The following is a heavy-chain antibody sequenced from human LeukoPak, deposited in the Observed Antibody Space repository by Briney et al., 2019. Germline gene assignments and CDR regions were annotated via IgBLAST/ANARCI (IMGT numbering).Heavy chain of an antibody. D-gene: IGHD2-2*01. CDR2: MNPNSGNT. CDR3: ATDPLGYCSSTSCRSVDY. V-gene: IGHV1-8*01. CDR1: GYTFTTYD. Sequence: GASVKVSCKASGYTFTTYDINWVRQATGQGLEWMGWMNPNSGNTGYAQKFQGRVTMTEDTSTDTAYMELSSLRSEDTAVYYCATDPLGYCSSTSCRSVDYWGQGTLVTVSS. J-gene: IGHJ4*02.